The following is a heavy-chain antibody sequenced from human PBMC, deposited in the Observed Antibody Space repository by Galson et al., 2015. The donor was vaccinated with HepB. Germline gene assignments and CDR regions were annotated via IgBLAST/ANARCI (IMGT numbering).Heavy chain of an antibody. V-gene: IGHV3-21*01. D-gene: IGHD2-8*02. J-gene: IGHJ4*02. CDR2: ITTSSTYI. Sequence: SLRLSCAASGFTFHTYDMNWVRQAPGKGLEWVSSITTSSTYIFYADSVKGRFTISRDNAKNSLYLQVNSLRSEDTAIYYCIAGGVSYFDHWGQGTLVTVSS. CDR3: IAGGVSYFDH. CDR1: GFTFHTYD.